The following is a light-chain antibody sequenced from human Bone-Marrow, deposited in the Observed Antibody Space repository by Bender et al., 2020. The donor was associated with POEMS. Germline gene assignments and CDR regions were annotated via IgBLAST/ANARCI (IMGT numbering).Light chain of an antibody. CDR1: SSDVGGYDF. Sequence: QSALTQPRSVSGSPGQSVTISCTGTSSDVGGYDFVSWYQQHPGKAPKLIIYDVTERPSGVPDRFSGSKSGNTASLTISGLQADDEAEYYCCSYAVGRSYVFGTGTKVTVL. CDR2: DVT. V-gene: IGLV2-11*01. J-gene: IGLJ1*01. CDR3: CSYAVGRSYV.